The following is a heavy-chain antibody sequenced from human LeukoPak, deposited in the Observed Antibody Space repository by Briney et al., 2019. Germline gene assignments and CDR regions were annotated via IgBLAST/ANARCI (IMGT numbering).Heavy chain of an antibody. CDR1: GGSISSSSYY. V-gene: IGHV4-39*07. CDR3: AKSGATIQGSSYYYYMDV. D-gene: IGHD5-12*01. CDR2: IYYSGST. J-gene: IGHJ6*03. Sequence: SETLSLTCTVSGGSISSSSYYWGWIRQPPGKGLEWIGSIYYSGSTYYNPSLKSRVTILVDTSKNQFSLKLSSVTAADTAMYYCAKSGATIQGSSYYYYMDVWGKGTTVTVSS.